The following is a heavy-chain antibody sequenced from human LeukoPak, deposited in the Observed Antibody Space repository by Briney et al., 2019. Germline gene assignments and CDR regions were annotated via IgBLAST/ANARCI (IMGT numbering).Heavy chain of an antibody. V-gene: IGHV1-3*01. CDR1: GYTFTSYA. CDR3: ARVKQWLVARYYYYYGMDV. CDR2: INAGNGNT. J-gene: IGHJ6*04. Sequence: ASVKVSCKASGYTFTSYAMYWVRQAPGQRLEWMGWINAGNGNTKYSQKFQGRVTITRDTSASTAYMELSSLRSEDTAVYYCARVKQWLVARYYYYYGMDVWGKGTTVTAS. D-gene: IGHD6-19*01.